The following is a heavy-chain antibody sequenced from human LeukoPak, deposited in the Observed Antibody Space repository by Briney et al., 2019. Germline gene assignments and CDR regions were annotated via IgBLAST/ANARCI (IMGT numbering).Heavy chain of an antibody. J-gene: IGHJ4*02. CDR2: ISGSGGST. V-gene: IGHV3-23*01. CDR1: GFTFGSYA. D-gene: IGHD3-22*01. CDR3: AKTLIYYDSSGYYFDY. Sequence: GGSLRLSCAASGFTFGSYAMSWVRQAPGKGLEWVSAISGSGGSTYYADSVKGRFTISRDNSKNTLYLQMNSLRAEDTAVYYCAKTLIYYDSSGYYFDYWGQGTLVTVSS.